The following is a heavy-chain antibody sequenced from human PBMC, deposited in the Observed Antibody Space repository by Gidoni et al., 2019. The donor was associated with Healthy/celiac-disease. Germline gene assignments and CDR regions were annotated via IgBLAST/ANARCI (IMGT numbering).Heavy chain of an antibody. J-gene: IGHJ4*02. D-gene: IGHD3-16*01. CDR3: ARDLPGDTFGGGFDY. CDR1: GYTFTSYY. Sequence: QVQLVQSGAAVKKPGASLKVSCKASGYTFTSYYMHWVRQAPGHGLEWMGIINPSGGRTSYAQKCQGRVTMTRDTSTSTVYMELSSLRSEDTAVYYCARDLPGDTFGGGFDYWGQGTLVTVSS. V-gene: IGHV1-46*01. CDR2: INPSGGRT.